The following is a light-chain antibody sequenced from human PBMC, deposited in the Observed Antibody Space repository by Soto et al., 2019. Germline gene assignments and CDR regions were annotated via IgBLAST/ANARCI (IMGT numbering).Light chain of an antibody. J-gene: IGKJ2*01. CDR2: GIS. CDR1: QSVSTY. V-gene: IGKV1-39*01. CDR3: KQTYMVPYT. Sequence: DIQMTQFPSSLSASVGDRVTMTCRASQSVSTYLSWYVQKPGSAPKLLIYGISKLESGIAPRFTGSGLATDFTLTINSLQPEDFAVYFSKQTYMVPYTFGQGTKVEI.